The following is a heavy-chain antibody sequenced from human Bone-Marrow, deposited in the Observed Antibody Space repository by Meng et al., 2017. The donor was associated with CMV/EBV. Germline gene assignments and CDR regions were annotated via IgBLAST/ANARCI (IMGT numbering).Heavy chain of an antibody. Sequence: GESLKISCEASGYSFTNYWIAWVRQMPGKGLEWMGIIYPGDSDSRYSPSFQGQVTFSADKSINTAYLQWSSLRASDTAMYYCARLDRGTTSPQDYWGQGTLVTVYS. V-gene: IGHV5-51*01. J-gene: IGHJ4*02. D-gene: IGHD1-14*01. CDR1: GYSFTNYW. CDR3: ARLDRGTTSPQDY. CDR2: IYPGDSDS.